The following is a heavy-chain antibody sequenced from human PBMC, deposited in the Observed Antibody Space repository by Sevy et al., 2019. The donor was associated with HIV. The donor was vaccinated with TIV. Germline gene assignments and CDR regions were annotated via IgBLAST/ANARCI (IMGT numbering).Heavy chain of an antibody. D-gene: IGHD3-10*01. J-gene: IGHJ5*02. Sequence: ASVKVSYKASGGTFSSYAISWVRQAPGQGLEWMGGIIPIFGTANYAQKFQGRVTITADESTSTAYMELSSLRSEDTAVYYCAREPSPGGAMVRGAGWFDPWSQGTLVTVSS. CDR2: IIPIFGTA. V-gene: IGHV1-69*13. CDR1: GGTFSSYA. CDR3: AREPSPGGAMVRGAGWFDP.